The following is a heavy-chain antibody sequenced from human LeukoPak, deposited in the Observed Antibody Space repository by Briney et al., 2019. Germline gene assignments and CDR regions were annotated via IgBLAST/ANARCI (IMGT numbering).Heavy chain of an antibody. CDR1: GFTFSNVW. D-gene: IGHD6-13*01. V-gene: IGHV3-30*18. Sequence: PGGSLRLSCAASGFTFSNVWMNWVRQAPGKGLEWVAVISYDGSNKYYADSVKGRFTISRDNSKNTLYLQMNSLRAEDTAVYYCAKPSLREQQLIYGMDVWGQGTTVTVSS. CDR2: ISYDGSNK. CDR3: AKPSLREQQLIYGMDV. J-gene: IGHJ6*02.